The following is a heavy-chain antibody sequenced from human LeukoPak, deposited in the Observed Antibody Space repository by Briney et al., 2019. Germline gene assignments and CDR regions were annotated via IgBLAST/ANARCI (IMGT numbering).Heavy chain of an antibody. CDR1: GFTFRSYS. CDR2: TSSSSSYK. Sequence: PGGSLRLSCAASGFTFRSYSMNWVRQAPGKGLEWVSSTSSSSSYKYYADSVKGRFTISRDNAKNSLYLQMNSLGAEDTAVYYCAREKYDILTGYSPYFFDYWGQGTLVTVSS. CDR3: AREKYDILTGYSPYFFDY. D-gene: IGHD3-9*01. V-gene: IGHV3-21*01. J-gene: IGHJ4*02.